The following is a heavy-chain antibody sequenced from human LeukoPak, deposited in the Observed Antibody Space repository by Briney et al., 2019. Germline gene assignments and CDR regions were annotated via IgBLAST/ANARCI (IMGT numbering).Heavy chain of an antibody. J-gene: IGHJ4*02. D-gene: IGHD3-10*01. V-gene: IGHV3-7*01. CDR3: ARGGHRQKEF. CDR2: IKQDGSDK. Sequence: GGSLRLSCAASGFTFSQYWMTWVRQSPGKGLEWVVIIKQDGSDKYYVDSVKGRFTISRDNAKNSLYLQMSSLRAEDTAVYYCARGGHRQKEFWGQGTLVTVSS. CDR1: GFTFSQYW.